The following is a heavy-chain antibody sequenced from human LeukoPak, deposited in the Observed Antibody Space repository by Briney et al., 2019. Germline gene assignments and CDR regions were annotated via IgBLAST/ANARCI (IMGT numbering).Heavy chain of an antibody. J-gene: IGHJ4*02. V-gene: IGHV1-8*01. CDR3: ARGVGIVSTISKKHFDD. Sequence: ASVKVSCKASGYTFTSYGINWVRQATGQGLEWMGWMNPNSGNTGYAQKFQGRVTMTRNTSINTAYMELSSLRSEDTAIYYCARGVGIVSTISKKHFDDWGQGTLVTVSS. CDR1: GYTFTSYG. CDR2: MNPNSGNT. D-gene: IGHD5/OR15-5a*01.